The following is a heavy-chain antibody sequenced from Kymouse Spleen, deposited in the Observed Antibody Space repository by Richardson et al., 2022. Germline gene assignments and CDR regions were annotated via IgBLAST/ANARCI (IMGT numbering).Heavy chain of an antibody. CDR1: GFTFSSYG. V-gene: IGHV3-33*01. D-gene: IGHD3-10*01. CDR2: IWYDGSNK. J-gene: IGHJ4*02. CDR3: AREGVLLWFGELFSFDY. Sequence: QVQLVESGGGVVQPGRSLRLSCAASGFTFSSYGMHWVRQAPGKGLEWVAVIWYDGSNKYYADSVKGRFTISRDNSKNTLYLQMNSLRAEDTAVYYCAREGVLLWFGELFSFDYWGQGTLVTVSS.